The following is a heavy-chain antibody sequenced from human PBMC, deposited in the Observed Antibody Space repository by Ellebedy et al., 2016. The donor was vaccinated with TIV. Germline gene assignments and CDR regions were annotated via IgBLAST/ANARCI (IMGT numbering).Heavy chain of an antibody. J-gene: IGHJ5*01. CDR1: GYTFIGYY. Sequence: AASVKVSCKASGYTFIGYYLHWVRQASGQGLEWMGWINPISGGAYYAQRFQGRVTMTRDTSISTAYMDLWRLTFDDTAVYYCARGMWYDSWGQGTLVTVSS. CDR3: ARGMWYDS. CDR2: INPISGGA. V-gene: IGHV1-2*02.